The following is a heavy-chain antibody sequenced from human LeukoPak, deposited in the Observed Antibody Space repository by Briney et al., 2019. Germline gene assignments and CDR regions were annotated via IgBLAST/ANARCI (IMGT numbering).Heavy chain of an antibody. V-gene: IGHV4-59*01. J-gene: IGHJ6*02. Sequence: SSETLSLTCTVSGGSISGYYWSWIRQPPGKGLEWIGYIYYSGNTNYNPSLKSRVTLSVDTSTNQLFLKLSSVTAADTAVYYCARGWDTGYSYYGMDVWGQGPRSPSP. CDR2: IYYSGNT. CDR1: GGSISGYY. D-gene: IGHD5-18*01. CDR3: ARGWDTGYSYYGMDV.